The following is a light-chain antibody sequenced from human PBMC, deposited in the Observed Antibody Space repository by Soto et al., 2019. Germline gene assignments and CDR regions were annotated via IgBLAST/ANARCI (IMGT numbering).Light chain of an antibody. Sequence: EIVMTQSPATLSVSPGERATLSCRASQTIHSNLAWYQQKPGQAPRVLIYAASTRATGIPARFSGSGSGTEFTLTISSLQSEDFAVYYCQQYHNWPPGLAFGQGTKVEIK. V-gene: IGKV3-15*01. CDR3: QQYHNWPPGLA. CDR2: AAS. CDR1: QTIHSN. J-gene: IGKJ1*01.